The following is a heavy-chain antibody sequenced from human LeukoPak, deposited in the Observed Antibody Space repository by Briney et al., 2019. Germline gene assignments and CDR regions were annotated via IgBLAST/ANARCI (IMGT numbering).Heavy chain of an antibody. CDR3: ARVYCSSTSCYLDY. V-gene: IGHV1-2*02. CDR1: GYTFTGYY. CDR2: INPNSGGT. D-gene: IGHD2-2*01. Sequence: ASVEVSCKASGYTFTGYYMHWVRQAPGQGLEWMGWINPNSGGTNYAQKFQGRVTMTRDTSISTAYMELSRLRSDDTAVYYCARVYCSSTSCYLDYWGQGTLVTVSS. J-gene: IGHJ4*02.